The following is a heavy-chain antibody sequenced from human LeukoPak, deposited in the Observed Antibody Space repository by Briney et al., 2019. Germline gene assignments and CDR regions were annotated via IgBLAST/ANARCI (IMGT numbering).Heavy chain of an antibody. CDR2: IYYTGGT. Sequence: SETLSLTCTVSGGSIGSDYWTWIRQPPGKGLEYIGYIYYTGGTNYNPSLKTRVTISVDTSKNQFSLKLSSVTAAKTAVYFCAKYGNSGWVIDNWGQGTLVTVSS. CDR3: AKYGNSGWVIDN. CDR1: GGSIGSDY. D-gene: IGHD6-19*01. V-gene: IGHV4-59*08. J-gene: IGHJ4*02.